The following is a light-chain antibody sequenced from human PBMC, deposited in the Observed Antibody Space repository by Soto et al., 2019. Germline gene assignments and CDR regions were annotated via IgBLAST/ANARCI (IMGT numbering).Light chain of an antibody. CDR1: SSDIGGYNY. Sequence: QSALTQPASVSGSPGQSITISCTGTSSDIGGYNYVSWYQQHPGKAPKLMIYAVTDRPSGISYRFSGSKSANTASLTISGLQAEDEADYYCCSYTTSSTFVFGTGTKLTVL. V-gene: IGLV2-14*01. J-gene: IGLJ1*01. CDR2: AVT. CDR3: CSYTTSSTFV.